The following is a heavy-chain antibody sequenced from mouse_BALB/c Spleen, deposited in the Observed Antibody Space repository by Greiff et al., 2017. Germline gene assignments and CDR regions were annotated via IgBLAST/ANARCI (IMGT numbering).Heavy chain of an antibody. J-gene: IGHJ4*01. CDR2: IWAGGST. V-gene: IGHV2-9*02. CDR3: ARDDGNYAMDY. CDR1: GFSLTSYG. D-gene: IGHD1-1*01. Sequence: VQVVESGPGLVAPSQSLSITCTVSGFSLTSYGVHWVRQPPGKGLEWLGVIWAGGSTNYNSALMSRLSISKDNSKSQVFLKMNSLQTDDTAMYYCARDDGNYAMDYWGQGTSVTVSS.